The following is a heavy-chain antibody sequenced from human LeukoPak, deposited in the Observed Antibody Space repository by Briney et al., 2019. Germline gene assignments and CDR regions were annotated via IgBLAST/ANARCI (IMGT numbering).Heavy chain of an antibody. Sequence: GGSLRLSCAASGFTFSRYWMTWVRQAPGKGLEWVANIKEDGSKKNYVDSVKGRFTISRDNAKNSLYLQMNSLRAEDTAVYYCARDRGSSDYWGQGTLVTVSS. CDR1: GFTFSRYW. D-gene: IGHD2-2*01. V-gene: IGHV3-7*03. J-gene: IGHJ4*02. CDR3: ARDRGSSDY. CDR2: IKEDGSKK.